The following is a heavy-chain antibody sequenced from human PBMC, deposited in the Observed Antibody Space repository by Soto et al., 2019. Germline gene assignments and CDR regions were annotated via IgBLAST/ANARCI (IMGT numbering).Heavy chain of an antibody. Sequence: GSLRLSCAASGFTFSIFAMSWVRQSPGKGLEWVSTISGSGGSTYYADAVKGRFTISRDNSMGTLYLQMKSLRVEDTAIYYCAKEVSLGSTVDLGYWGQGALVTVSS. CDR2: ISGSGGST. CDR3: AKEVSLGSTVDLGY. V-gene: IGHV3-23*01. D-gene: IGHD7-27*01. CDR1: GFTFSIFA. J-gene: IGHJ4*02.